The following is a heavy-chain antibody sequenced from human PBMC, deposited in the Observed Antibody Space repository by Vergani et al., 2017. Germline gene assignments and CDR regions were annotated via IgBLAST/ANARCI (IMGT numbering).Heavy chain of an antibody. CDR3: ARDRMGIIAARPSWFDP. Sequence: QVQLVQSGAEVKKPGSSVKVSCKASGGTFSSYAISWVRQAPGQGLEWMGIINPSGGSTSYAQKFQGRVTMTRDTSTSTVYMELSSLRSEDTAVYYCARDRMGIIAARPSWFDPWGQGTLVTVSS. J-gene: IGHJ5*02. V-gene: IGHV1-46*01. D-gene: IGHD6-6*01. CDR1: GGTFSSYA. CDR2: INPSGGST.